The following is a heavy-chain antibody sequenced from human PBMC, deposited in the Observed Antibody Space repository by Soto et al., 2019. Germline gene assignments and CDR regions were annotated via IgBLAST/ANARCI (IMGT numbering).Heavy chain of an antibody. CDR3: ARDGPSGSYYFDY. CDR1: GYTFTSYY. J-gene: IGHJ4*02. CDR2: INPTDGST. V-gene: IGHV1-46*01. D-gene: IGHD1-26*01. Sequence: ASVKVSCKASGYTFTSYYMHWLRQAPGQGLEWMGIINPTDGSTSYAQKFQGRVTVTTGTSTSTVYVELSSLRSEDTAVYYCARDGPSGSYYFDYWGQGTVVTVSS.